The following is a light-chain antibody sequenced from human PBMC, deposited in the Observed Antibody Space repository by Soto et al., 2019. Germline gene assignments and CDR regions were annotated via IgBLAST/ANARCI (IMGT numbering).Light chain of an antibody. V-gene: IGKV1-5*01. CDR2: DAS. Sequence: DIQITQSPSTLSASVGDRVTITCRASQGIRTWLAWYQQKPGKAPNLLIYDASTLEYGVPSRFSGSGSGTEFTLTISSLQPDDFATYYCQQYNSYSGTFGQGTKVDIK. J-gene: IGKJ1*01. CDR1: QGIRTW. CDR3: QQYNSYSGT.